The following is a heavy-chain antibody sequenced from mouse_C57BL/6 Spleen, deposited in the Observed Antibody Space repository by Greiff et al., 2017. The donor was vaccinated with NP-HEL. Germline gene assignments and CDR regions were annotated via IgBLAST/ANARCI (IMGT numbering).Heavy chain of an antibody. CDR1: GYTFTGYW. J-gene: IGHJ2*01. CDR2: ILPGSGST. Sequence: VKLMESGAELMKPGASVKLSCKATGYTFTGYWIEWVKQRPGHGLEWIGEILPGSGSTNYNEKFKGKATFTADTSSNTAYMQLSSLTTEDSAIYYCAATVVATREYYFDYWGQGTTLTVSS. V-gene: IGHV1-9*01. CDR3: AATVVATREYYFDY. D-gene: IGHD1-1*01.